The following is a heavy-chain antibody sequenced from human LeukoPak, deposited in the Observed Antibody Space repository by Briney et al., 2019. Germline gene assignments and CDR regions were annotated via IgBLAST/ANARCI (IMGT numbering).Heavy chain of an antibody. J-gene: IGHJ5*02. D-gene: IGHD4-23*01. CDR1: GYTFTSYA. V-gene: IGHV1-3*01. Sequence: GASVKVSCKASGYTFTSYAMHWVRRAPGQRLEWMGWINAGNGNTKYSQKFQGRVTITRDTSASTAYMELSSLRSEDTAVYYCARSPTVVRSPRKGWFDPWGQGTLVTVSS. CDR3: ARSPTVVRSPRKGWFDP. CDR2: INAGNGNT.